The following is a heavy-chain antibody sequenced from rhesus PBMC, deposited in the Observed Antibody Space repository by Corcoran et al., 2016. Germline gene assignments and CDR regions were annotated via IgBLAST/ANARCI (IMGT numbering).Heavy chain of an antibody. CDR2: IGGERDLT. CDR3: TRGGDPVD. CDR1: DFSISGTYG. Sequence: QAQLRESGPGLLKPSETLFLTCTISDFSISGTYGWNWLRQYPGKGLEWIRFIGGERDLTYYKPFFNSRVTISKDTSKNKFFLTLTTMTAADTAVYYCTRGGDPVDWGQGVLVTVSS. D-gene: IGHD5-42*01. J-gene: IGHJ4*01. V-gene: IGHV4-127*01.